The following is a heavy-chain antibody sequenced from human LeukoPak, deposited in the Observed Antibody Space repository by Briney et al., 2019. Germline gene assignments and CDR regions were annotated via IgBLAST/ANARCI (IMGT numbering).Heavy chain of an antibody. CDR2: ISSSGSTI. V-gene: IGHV3-11*01. CDR3: ATVRAGMLWFGELYFDY. Sequence: PGGSLRLSCAVSEFTVSNAWMSWVRQAPGKGLEWVSYISSSGSTIYYADSVKGRFTISRDNAKNSLYLQMNSLRAEDTAVYYCATVRAGMLWFGELYFDYWGQGTLVTVSS. D-gene: IGHD3-10*01. J-gene: IGHJ4*02. CDR1: EFTVSNAW.